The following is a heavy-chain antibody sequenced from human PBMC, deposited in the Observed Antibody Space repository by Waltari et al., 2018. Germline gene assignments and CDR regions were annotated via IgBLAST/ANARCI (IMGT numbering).Heavy chain of an antibody. D-gene: IGHD1-7*01. Sequence: QVQLVQSGAEVKKPGASVRVSCKASGYFFIGYYIHWVRHAPGQGLEWMGRINPNSGGTNYAQKFQGRVTMTRDTSINTAYMELSRLTSDDTALYFCASDLSHCGTTSCSEPFDYWGLGTLVTVSS. CDR2: INPNSGGT. CDR1: GYFFIGYY. J-gene: IGHJ4*02. CDR3: ASDLSHCGTTSCSEPFDY. V-gene: IGHV1-2*06.